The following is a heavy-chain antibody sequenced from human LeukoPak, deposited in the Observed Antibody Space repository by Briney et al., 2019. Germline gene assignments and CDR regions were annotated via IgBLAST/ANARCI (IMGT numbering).Heavy chain of an antibody. CDR2: ISYDGSNI. V-gene: IGHV3-30*18. CDR3: AKDQQYSAFDV. CDR1: GFTFSNYG. Sequence: PGGSLRLSCAASGFTFSNYGMHWDRQAPGKGLEWVAVISYDGSNILYGDSVKGRFTISRDNSKNTVYLQMNSLRAEDTATYYCAKDQQYSAFDVWGQGTMVIVSS. J-gene: IGHJ3*01. D-gene: IGHD5-12*01.